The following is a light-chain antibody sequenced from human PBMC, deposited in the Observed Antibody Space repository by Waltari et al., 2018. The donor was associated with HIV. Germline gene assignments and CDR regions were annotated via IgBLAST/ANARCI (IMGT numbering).Light chain of an antibody. CDR2: EVN. CDR1: SSDIGGYNY. CDR3: SSYAGSNSWV. J-gene: IGLJ3*02. V-gene: IGLV2-8*01. Sequence: QSALTQPPSASGSPGQSVTISCTGTSSDIGGYNYVSWYQQCPGKAPKVMIHEVNKRPSGVPDRFSGSKSGNTASLTVSGLQAEDEAYYYCSSYAGSNSWVFGGGTKLTVL.